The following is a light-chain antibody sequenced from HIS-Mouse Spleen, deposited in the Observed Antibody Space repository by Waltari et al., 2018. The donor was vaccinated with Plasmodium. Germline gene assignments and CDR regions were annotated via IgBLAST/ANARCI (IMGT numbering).Light chain of an antibody. CDR3: CSYAGSSTFV. CDR1: SSDVGSYNL. V-gene: IGLV2-23*03. Sequence: QSALTQPASVSGSPGQSITISCTGTSSDVGSYNLFSWYQQHPGKAPKLMIYEGSKRPSGFSNRFSGSKSGNTASLTISGLQAEDEADYYCCSYAGSSTFVFGGGTKLTVL. CDR2: EGS. J-gene: IGLJ3*02.